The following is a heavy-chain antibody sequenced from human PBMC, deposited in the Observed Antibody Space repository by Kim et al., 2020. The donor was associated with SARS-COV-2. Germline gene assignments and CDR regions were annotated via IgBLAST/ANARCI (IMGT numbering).Heavy chain of an antibody. Sequence: ASVKVSCKASGYTFTSYGISWVRQAPGQGLEWMGWISAYNGNTNYAQKLQGRVTMTTDTSTSTAYMELRSLRSDDTAVYYCARDLGYGYLFPPAAMPDLDYWGQGTLVTVSS. V-gene: IGHV1-18*01. J-gene: IGHJ4*02. CDR2: ISAYNGNT. CDR3: ARDLGYGYLFPPAAMPDLDY. CDR1: GYTFTSYG. D-gene: IGHD2-2*01.